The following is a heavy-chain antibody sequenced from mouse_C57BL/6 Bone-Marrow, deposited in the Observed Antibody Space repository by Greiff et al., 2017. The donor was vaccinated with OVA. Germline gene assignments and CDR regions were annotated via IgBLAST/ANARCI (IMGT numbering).Heavy chain of an antibody. V-gene: IGHV6-6*01. CDR3: TRKYGQAWFAY. J-gene: IGHJ3*01. CDR1: GFTFSDAW. D-gene: IGHD2-10*02. Sequence: EVQLQESGGGLVQPGGSMKLSCAASGFTFSDAWMDWVRQSPEKGLEWVAEIRNKANNHATYYAESVKGRFTISRDDSKSSVYLQMNSLRAEDTGIYYGTRKYGQAWFAYWGQGTLVTVSA. CDR2: IRNKANNHAT.